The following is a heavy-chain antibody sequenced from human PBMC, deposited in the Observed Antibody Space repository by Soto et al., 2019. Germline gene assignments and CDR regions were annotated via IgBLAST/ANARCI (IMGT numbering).Heavy chain of an antibody. D-gene: IGHD3-10*01. V-gene: IGHV4-30-4*01. Sequence: QVQLQESGPGLVRPSQTLSLTCTVSGASISSGGYYWTWIRQSPGKGLEWIVYIYYTGSTYYNPSLKRRVSISIQTYRTQFALTLSSVTAADTAVYFCASAREGVVGDGGFDIWGQGTMVTVSS. CDR3: ASAREGVVGDGGFDI. J-gene: IGHJ3*02. CDR1: GASISSGGYY. CDR2: IYYTGST.